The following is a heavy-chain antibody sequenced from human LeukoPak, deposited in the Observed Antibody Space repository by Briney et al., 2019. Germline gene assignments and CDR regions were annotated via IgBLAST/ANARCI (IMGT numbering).Heavy chain of an antibody. D-gene: IGHD3-22*01. V-gene: IGHV4-34*01. J-gene: IGHJ4*02. CDR3: ARDRTDSSGYYPIRWFDY. CDR2: INHSGRT. Sequence: SETLSLTCAVDGGSFSGYYWSWIRQPPGKGLEWIGEINHSGRTNYNPSLKSRVTISVDTSKNQFSLKLSSVTAADTAVYYCARDRTDSSGYYPIRWFDYWGQGTLVTVSS. CDR1: GGSFSGYY.